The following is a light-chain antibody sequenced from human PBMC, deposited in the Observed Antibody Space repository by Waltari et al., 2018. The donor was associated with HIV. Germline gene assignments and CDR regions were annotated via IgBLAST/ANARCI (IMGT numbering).Light chain of an antibody. Sequence: TLSCRASQTVRSSLAWYQQKPGQAPRLLIYDASTRAAGIPDRFSGRGSGTEFTLTISSLQSEDSAVYFCQQYNIWPPWSFGPGTKVEIK. CDR1: QTVRSS. V-gene: IGKV3-15*01. CDR2: DAS. CDR3: QQYNIWPPWS. J-gene: IGKJ1*01.